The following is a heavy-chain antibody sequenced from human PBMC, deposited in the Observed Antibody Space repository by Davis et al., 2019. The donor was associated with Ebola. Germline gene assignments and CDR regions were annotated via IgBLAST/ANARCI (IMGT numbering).Heavy chain of an antibody. J-gene: IGHJ6*02. CDR1: GDTFSRYA. Sequence: SVKASCKASGDTFSRYAISWVRQAPGHGLEWMGIIIPLFHTTNHAQHFQGRLTITANASTSTAYMELGSLTSEDTAVYYCAWGNWNSLDYYFYTMDVWGQGTTVTVSS. CDR3: AWGNWNSLDYYFYTMDV. CDR2: IIPLFHTT. V-gene: IGHV1-69*13. D-gene: IGHD1-1*01.